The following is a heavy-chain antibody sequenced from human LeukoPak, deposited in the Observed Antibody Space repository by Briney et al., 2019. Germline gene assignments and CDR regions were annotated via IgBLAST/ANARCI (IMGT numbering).Heavy chain of an antibody. Sequence: QAGGSLRLSCAASGFTFSSYWMHWLRQAPGKGLVWASRISTDGSSTSYADSVKGRFTISRDNGKNTLYLQMNSLRAEDTAVYYCASYLTSIPSGMDVWGQGTTVTVSS. V-gene: IGHV3-74*01. D-gene: IGHD2/OR15-2a*01. CDR2: ISTDGSST. CDR3: ASYLTSIPSGMDV. J-gene: IGHJ6*02. CDR1: GFTFSSYW.